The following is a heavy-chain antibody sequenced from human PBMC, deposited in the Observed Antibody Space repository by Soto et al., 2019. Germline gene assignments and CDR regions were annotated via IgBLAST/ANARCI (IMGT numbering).Heavy chain of an antibody. CDR2: TNSDESSI. CDR3: AREFYYYDRSGNLGY. V-gene: IGHV3-74*01. D-gene: IGHD3-22*01. CDR1: GFTFISYW. J-gene: IGHJ4*02. Sequence: DVQLEESGGGLVQPGGSLRLSYAASGFTFISYWMHWVRQVPGKGLVWVARTNSDESSIAYADSVKGRFTISRDNAKNMVYLEMNSLRAEDTAVYYCAREFYYYDRSGNLGYWGQGALVTVSS.